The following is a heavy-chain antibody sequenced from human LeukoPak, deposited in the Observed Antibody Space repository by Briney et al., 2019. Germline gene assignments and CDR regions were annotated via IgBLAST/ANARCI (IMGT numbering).Heavy chain of an antibody. CDR3: AKPTGYMDV. Sequence: RPGGSLRLSCAASGFTFSSYGMSWVRQAPGKGLEWASAISGSGGSTYYADSVKGRFTISRDNSKNTLYLQMNSLRAEDTAVYYCAKPTGYMDVWGKGTTVTISS. D-gene: IGHD2-8*02. CDR1: GFTFSSYG. J-gene: IGHJ6*03. V-gene: IGHV3-23*01. CDR2: ISGSGGST.